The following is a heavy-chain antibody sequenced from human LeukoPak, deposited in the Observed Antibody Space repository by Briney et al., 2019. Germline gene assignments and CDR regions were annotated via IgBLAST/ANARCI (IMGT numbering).Heavy chain of an antibody. V-gene: IGHV4-61*05. CDR3: ATSSGWYEEGFDP. D-gene: IGHD6-19*01. Sequence: SETLSLTCTVSGGSISSSSYYWSWIRQPPGKGLEWIGYIYYSGSTNYNPSLKSRVTISVDTSKNQFSLKLSSVTAADTAVYYCATSSGWYEEGFDPWGQGTLVTVSS. CDR2: IYYSGST. J-gene: IGHJ5*02. CDR1: GGSISSSSYY.